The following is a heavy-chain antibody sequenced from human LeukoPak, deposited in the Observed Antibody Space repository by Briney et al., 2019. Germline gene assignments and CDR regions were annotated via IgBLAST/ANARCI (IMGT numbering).Heavy chain of an antibody. D-gene: IGHD6-19*01. CDR1: GYTFTSYG. CDR2: ISAYNGNT. V-gene: IGHV1-18*01. Sequence: GASVKVSCKASGYTFTSYGISWVRQAPGQGLEWMGWISAYNGNTNYAQKLQGRVTMTTDTSTSTAYMELRSLRSDDTAVYYCARDSRDQQWLVLGWFDPWGQGTLVTVSS. CDR3: ARDSRDQQWLVLGWFDP. J-gene: IGHJ5*02.